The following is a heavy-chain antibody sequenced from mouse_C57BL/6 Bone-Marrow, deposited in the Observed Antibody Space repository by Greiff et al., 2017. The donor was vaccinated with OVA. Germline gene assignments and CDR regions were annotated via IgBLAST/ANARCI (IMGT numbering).Heavy chain of an antibody. CDR1: GFTFSDYY. V-gene: IGHV5-16*01. J-gene: IGHJ2*01. D-gene: IGHD1-1*01. CDR3: ARGPVITTAYYFDY. Sequence: EVKVVESEGGLVQPGSSMKLSCTASGFTFSDYYMAWVRQVPEKGLEWVANINYDGSSTYYLDSLKSRFIIPRDNAKNILYLQMSSLKSENTATYYGARGPVITTAYYFDYWGQGTTLTVSS. CDR2: INYDGSST.